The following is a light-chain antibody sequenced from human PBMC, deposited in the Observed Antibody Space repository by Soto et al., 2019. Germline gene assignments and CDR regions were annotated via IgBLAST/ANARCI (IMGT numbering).Light chain of an antibody. CDR1: ETIYRY. J-gene: IGKJ2*01. CDR3: QQSYKNKNT. Sequence: IQMTQSPPSLSASVGDRVTITCRASETIYRYLNWYQQKPGKAPSLLISDASTLQGGVPSRFSGSGSGTNFTLSISSLQYEDFATYSCQQSYKNKNTFGQGTKVEI. V-gene: IGKV1-39*01. CDR2: DAS.